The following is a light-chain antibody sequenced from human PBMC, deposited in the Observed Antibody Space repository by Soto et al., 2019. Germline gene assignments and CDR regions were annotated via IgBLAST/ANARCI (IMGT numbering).Light chain of an antibody. CDR2: IGD. CDR1: TSNIGTFY. V-gene: IGLV1-47*02. Sequence: QSVLTQPPSASSTPGQTVTISCSGSTSNIGTFYVYWYQHLPGTAPKLLIYIGDQRASGVSDRFSGSKSGTSATLGITGLQTGDEADYYCGTWDFSLSVGVFGTGTKVTVL. J-gene: IGLJ1*01. CDR3: GTWDFSLSVGV.